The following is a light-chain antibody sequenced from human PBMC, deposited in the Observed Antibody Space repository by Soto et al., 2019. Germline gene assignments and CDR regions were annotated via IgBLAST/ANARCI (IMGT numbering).Light chain of an antibody. CDR2: AAS. Sequence: ASQMNQSPSSLSASVGDRVTITCRASQAVGNGLGWYQQKPGKAPKLLIYAASTLQSGVPSRFSGSGSGTDFTLTISSLPPEDLATYYCLQDYSYPLTFGGGTTVE. V-gene: IGKV1-6*01. J-gene: IGKJ4*01. CDR1: QAVGNG. CDR3: LQDYSYPLT.